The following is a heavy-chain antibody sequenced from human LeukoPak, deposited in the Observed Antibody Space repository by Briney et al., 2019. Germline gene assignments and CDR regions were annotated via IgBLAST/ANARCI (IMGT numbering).Heavy chain of an antibody. V-gene: IGHV3-30*04. J-gene: IGHJ4*02. Sequence: GGSLRLSCAASGFTFSSYAMHWVRQAPGKGLEWVAIISYDESNKYYADSVKGRFTISRDNSKNTLYLQMNSLRAEDTAVYYCARQGPAVAGTHFDYWGQGTLVTVSS. D-gene: IGHD6-19*01. CDR2: ISYDESNK. CDR3: ARQGPAVAGTHFDY. CDR1: GFTFSSYA.